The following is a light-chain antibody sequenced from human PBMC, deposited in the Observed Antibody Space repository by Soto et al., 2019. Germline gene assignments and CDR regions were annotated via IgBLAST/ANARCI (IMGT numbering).Light chain of an antibody. CDR1: ETVATN. Sequence: VMTQYPANQSLSPGERATLSCWASETVATNLAWYQQKPGQAPRLLISGASTRAAGISDRFRGSGSGTEFTLTISSLRYEDSAIYYCQQYGSSTITFGQGTRLEIK. CDR3: QQYGSSTIT. V-gene: IGKV3-15*01. CDR2: GAS. J-gene: IGKJ5*01.